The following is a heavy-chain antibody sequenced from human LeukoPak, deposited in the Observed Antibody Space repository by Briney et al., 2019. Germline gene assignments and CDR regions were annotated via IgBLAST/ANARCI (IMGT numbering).Heavy chain of an antibody. V-gene: IGHV3-23*01. D-gene: IGHD2-21*02. CDR2: ISFSGLST. Sequence: GGSLRLSCAASGFTFNKYALSWVRQPPGKGLEWVSTISFSGLSTYYADSVQGRFSVSRDDSKDTLYLEINSLRAEDTAVYYCAKRPEVTHDYYYRYMDVWGKGTTVTVSS. J-gene: IGHJ6*03. CDR3: AKRPEVTHDYYYRYMDV. CDR1: GFTFNKYA.